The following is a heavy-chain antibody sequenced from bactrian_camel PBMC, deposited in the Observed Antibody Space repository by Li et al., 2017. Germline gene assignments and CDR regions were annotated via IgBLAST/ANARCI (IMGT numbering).Heavy chain of an antibody. V-gene: IGHV3S40*01. D-gene: IGHD1*01. CDR1: GFTFGKYY. CDR2: INGGGETT. Sequence: VQLVESGGGSVQAGGSLRLSCAASGFTFGKYYLHWVRQAAGKGLEWVSSINGGGETTNYADSVKGRFTISRDNAKNTVYLQLDSLKTEDMAMYYCAKDRANRWDSFDYWGQGTQVTVS. CDR3: AKDRANRWDSFDY. J-gene: IGHJ6*01.